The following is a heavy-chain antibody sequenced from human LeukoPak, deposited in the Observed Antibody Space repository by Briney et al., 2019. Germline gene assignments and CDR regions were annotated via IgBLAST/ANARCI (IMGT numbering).Heavy chain of an antibody. CDR2: IIPIFGTA. CDR3: ASRYCSGGSCSPYSGSYYGMDV. D-gene: IGHD2-15*01. J-gene: IGHJ6*02. CDR1: GGTFSSYA. Sequence: ASVKVSCKASGGTFSSYAISWVRQAPGQGLEWMGGIIPIFGTANYAQKFQSRVTITADESTSTAYMELSSLRSEDTAVYYCASRYCSGGSCSPYSGSYYGMDVWGQGTTVTVSS. V-gene: IGHV1-69*13.